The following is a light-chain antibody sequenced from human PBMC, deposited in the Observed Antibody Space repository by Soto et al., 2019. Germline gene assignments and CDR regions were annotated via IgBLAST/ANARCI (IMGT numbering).Light chain of an antibody. V-gene: IGLV1-44*01. CDR3: AAWDVSLNVVL. CDR1: SSNIGTNT. Sequence: QSVLTQPSSASGTPGQTVTISCSGTSSNIGTNTVNWYRQVPGTAPKLLIFNDNVRPSGVPGRFSGSRSGTSASLAISGLQSEDEADYYCAAWDVSLNVVLLGGGTKLTVL. CDR2: NDN. J-gene: IGLJ2*01.